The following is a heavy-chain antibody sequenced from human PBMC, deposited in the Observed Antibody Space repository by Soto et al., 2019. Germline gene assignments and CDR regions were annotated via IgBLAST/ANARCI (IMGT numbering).Heavy chain of an antibody. J-gene: IGHJ4*02. CDR2: IYYSGTT. CDR3: ARHWLLPVAGYYFDY. V-gene: IGHV4-39*01. Sequence: SETLSLTCTVSGGSIVSSNYYWGWIRQPPGKGLEWIGSIYYSGTTYYNPSLRSRVTISEGTSKNQFSLKVGSATAADTAVYYCARHWLLPVAGYYFDYWSQGTLVTVSS. D-gene: IGHD6-19*01. CDR1: GGSIVSSNYY.